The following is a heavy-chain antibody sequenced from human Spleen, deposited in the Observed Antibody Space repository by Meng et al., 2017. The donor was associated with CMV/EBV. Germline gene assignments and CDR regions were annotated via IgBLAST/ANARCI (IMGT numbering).Heavy chain of an antibody. Sequence: GESLKISFATSGFTFSDYYMGWIRQAPGKGLEWISYITGDGTDVSYADSLKGRFTVSRDNAKHSLYLHIRSLRAEDTAMYYFVMQLRWSGPFDYWGRGALVTVSS. CDR1: GFTFSDYY. J-gene: IGHJ4*02. V-gene: IGHV3-11*04. CDR3: VMQLRWSGPFDY. CDR2: ITGDGTDV. D-gene: IGHD3-3*01.